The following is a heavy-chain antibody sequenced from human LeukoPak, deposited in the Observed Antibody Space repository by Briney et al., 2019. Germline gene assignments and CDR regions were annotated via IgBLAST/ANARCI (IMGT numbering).Heavy chain of an antibody. Sequence: SETLSLTCTVSGGSISSSSYYWGWIRQPPGKGLEWIGSIYYSGSTYYNPSLKSRVTISVDTSKNQFSLKLSSVTAADTAVYYCAGHSARLCSGGSCYYDYWGQGTLVTVSS. J-gene: IGHJ4*02. CDR3: AGHSARLCSGGSCYYDY. CDR2: IYYSGST. V-gene: IGHV4-39*01. D-gene: IGHD2-15*01. CDR1: GGSISSSSYY.